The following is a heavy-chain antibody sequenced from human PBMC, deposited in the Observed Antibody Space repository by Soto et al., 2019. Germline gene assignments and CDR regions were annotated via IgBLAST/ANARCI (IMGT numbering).Heavy chain of an antibody. V-gene: IGHV3-48*04. Sequence: PGGSLRLSCVASGFPFSSYSLVWVRQAPGKGLEWVSYIFATSTTIYYADSVKGRFTVSRDNAQNSLFLLMNSLRAEDTAVYYCARNVGIGYNSDYWGQGTPVTVSS. D-gene: IGHD5-12*01. CDR3: ARNVGIGYNSDY. J-gene: IGHJ4*02. CDR1: GFPFSSYS. CDR2: IFATSTTI.